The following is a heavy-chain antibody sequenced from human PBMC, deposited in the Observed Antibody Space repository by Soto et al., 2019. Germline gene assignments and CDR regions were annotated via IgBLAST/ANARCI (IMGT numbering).Heavy chain of an antibody. CDR1: GGSISSYY. V-gene: IGHV4-59*01. J-gene: IGHJ4*02. CDR3: ARAVNYEYYDFWSGYYPLDY. CDR2: IYYSGST. D-gene: IGHD3-3*01. Sequence: LSLTCTVSGGSISSYYWSWIRQPPGKGLEWIGYIYYSGSTNYNPSLKSRVTISVDTSKNQFSLKLSSVTAADTAVYYCARAVNYEYYDFWSGYYPLDYWGQGTLVTVSS.